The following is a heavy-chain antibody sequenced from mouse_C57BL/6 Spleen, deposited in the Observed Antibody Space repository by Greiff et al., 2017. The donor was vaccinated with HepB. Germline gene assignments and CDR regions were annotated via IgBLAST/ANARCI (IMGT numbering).Heavy chain of an antibody. V-gene: IGHV5-16*01. D-gene: IGHD2-12*01. CDR2: INYDGSST. J-gene: IGHJ3*01. CDR3: ARGSYYSPFAY. Sequence: EVNLVESEGGLVQPGSSMKLSCTASGFTFSDYYMAWVRQVPEKGLEWVANINYDGSSTYYLDSLKSRFIISRDNAKNILYLQMSSLKSEDTATYYCARGSYYSPFAYWGQGTLVTVSA. CDR1: GFTFSDYY.